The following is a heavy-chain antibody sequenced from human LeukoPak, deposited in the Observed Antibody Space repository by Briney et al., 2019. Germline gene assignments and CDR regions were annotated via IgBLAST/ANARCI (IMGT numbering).Heavy chain of an antibody. D-gene: IGHD3-16*01. CDR2: IYVDGST. V-gene: IGHV3-53*01. J-gene: IGHJ3*02. Sequence: GGSLRLSCAASGFTVSSDYMTWVRQAPGKGLEWVSVIYVDGSTYYADSVRGRFTISRDNSKNTLYLQMNSLRAEDTAVYYCARSLGDWGRAFDIWGQGTMVHVSS. CDR3: ARSLGDWGRAFDI. CDR1: GFTVSSDY.